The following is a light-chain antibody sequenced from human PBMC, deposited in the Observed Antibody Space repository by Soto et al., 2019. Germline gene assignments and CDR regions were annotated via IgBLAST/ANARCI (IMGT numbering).Light chain of an antibody. CDR1: SSNIGTNT. Sequence: QSVLTQPPSASGTPGQRVTISCSGSSSNIGTNTVNWYQHLPGTAPKLLISCTNQRPSGVPDRFSGSQSGTSASLAISGLQSEDEADYYCAAWDDSLNAVVFGGGTKVTVL. J-gene: IGLJ2*01. CDR3: AAWDDSLNAVV. V-gene: IGLV1-44*01. CDR2: CTN.